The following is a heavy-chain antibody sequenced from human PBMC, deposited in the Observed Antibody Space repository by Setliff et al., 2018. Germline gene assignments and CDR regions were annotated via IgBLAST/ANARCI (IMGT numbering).Heavy chain of an antibody. J-gene: IGHJ4*02. CDR2: IIPILGSA. Sequence: ASVKVSCKASGGTFSDYAINWVRQAPGQGLEWMGRIIPILGSADYAQKFQGRVTFTADESTSTAYMELSSLKSDDTAVYYCVIPFCAGATCPPSWGQGTLVTVSS. V-gene: IGHV1-69*11. D-gene: IGHD2-21*01. CDR1: GGTFSDYA. CDR3: VIPFCAGATCPPS.